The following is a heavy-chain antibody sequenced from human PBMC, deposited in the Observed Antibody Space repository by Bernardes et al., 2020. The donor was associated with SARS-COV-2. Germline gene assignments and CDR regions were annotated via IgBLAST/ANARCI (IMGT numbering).Heavy chain of an antibody. CDR3: VAGGNSFGGWDY. CDR2: IWYDGSNK. CDR1: GFTFSSYG. J-gene: IGHJ4*02. D-gene: IGHD2-21*02. Sequence: GGSLRLSCAASGFTFSSYGMHWVRQAPGKGLEWVAVIWYDGSNKYYADSVKGRFTISRDNSKNTLYLQMNSLRAEDTAVYYCVAGGNSFGGWDYWGQGTLVTVSS. V-gene: IGHV3-33*01.